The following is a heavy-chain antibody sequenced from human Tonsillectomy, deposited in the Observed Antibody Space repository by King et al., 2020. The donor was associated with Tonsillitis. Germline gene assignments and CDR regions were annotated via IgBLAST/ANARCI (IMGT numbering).Heavy chain of an antibody. CDR3: AREGITGTTGGIYYYYGMDV. J-gene: IGHJ6*02. CDR2: ILYDGSNK. D-gene: IGHD1-7*01. V-gene: IGHV3-30-3*01. Sequence: VQLVESGGGVVQPGRSLRLSCAASGFTFSSYAMHLVRQAPGKGLEWVAVILYDGSNKYYADSVRGRFTISRDNSKNTLYLQMNSLRAEDTSVYYCAREGITGTTGGIYYYYGMDVWGQGTTVTVSS. CDR1: GFTFSSYA.